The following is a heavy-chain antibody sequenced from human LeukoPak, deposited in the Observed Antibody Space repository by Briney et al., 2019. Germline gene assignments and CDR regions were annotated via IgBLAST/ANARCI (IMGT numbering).Heavy chain of an antibody. CDR3: VRQQWLNHMDV. J-gene: IGHJ6*03. Sequence: GGSLRLSCAASGFTFSSYGMHWVRQAPGKGLEWVAVISYDGSNKYYADSVKGRFTISRDNSKNTLYLQMNTLGAEDSAVYYCVRQQWLNHMDVWGKGTTVTISS. D-gene: IGHD5-24*01. CDR1: GFTFSSYG. V-gene: IGHV3-33*05. CDR2: ISYDGSNK.